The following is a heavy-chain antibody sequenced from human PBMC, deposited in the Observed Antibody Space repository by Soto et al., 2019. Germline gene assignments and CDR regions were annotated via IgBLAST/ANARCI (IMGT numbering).Heavy chain of an antibody. CDR2: IYSGGST. D-gene: IGHD3-22*01. CDR1: GFTVSSNY. CDR3: ARDRVESGYPEYFQH. J-gene: IGHJ1*01. V-gene: IGHV3-53*01. Sequence: PGGSLRLXCSASGFTVSSNYMSWARQAPGKGLEWVSVIYSGGSTYYADSVKGRCTISRDNSKNTLYLQMNSLRSEDTAVYYCARDRVESGYPEYFQHWGQGT.